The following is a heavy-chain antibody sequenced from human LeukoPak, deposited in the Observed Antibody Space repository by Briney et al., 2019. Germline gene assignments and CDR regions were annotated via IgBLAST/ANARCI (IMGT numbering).Heavy chain of an antibody. CDR3: AKTRAPYSSSWVDFDY. D-gene: IGHD6-13*01. CDR2: IRYDGSNK. V-gene: IGHV3-30*02. J-gene: IGHJ4*02. CDR1: GFTFSSYG. Sequence: PGGSLRLSCAASGFTFSSYGMHWVRQAPGKGLEWVAFIRYDGSNKYYADSVKGRFTISRDNAKNSLYLQMNSLRAEDTAVYYCAKTRAPYSSSWVDFDYWGQGTLVTVSS.